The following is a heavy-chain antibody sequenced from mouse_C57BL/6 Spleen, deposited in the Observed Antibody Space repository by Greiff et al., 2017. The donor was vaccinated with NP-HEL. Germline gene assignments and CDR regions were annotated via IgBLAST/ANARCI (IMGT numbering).Heavy chain of an antibody. Sequence: QVQLKQPGAELVRPGSSVKLSCMASGYTFTSYWMDWVKQRPGQGLEWIGDIYPSDSETHYNQKFKDKATLTVDKSSSTAYMQLSSLTSEDSAVYYCARSGTGWYFDVWGTGTTVTVSS. CDR1: GYTFTSYW. J-gene: IGHJ1*03. D-gene: IGHD4-1*01. V-gene: IGHV1-61*01. CDR2: IYPSDSET. CDR3: ARSGTGWYFDV.